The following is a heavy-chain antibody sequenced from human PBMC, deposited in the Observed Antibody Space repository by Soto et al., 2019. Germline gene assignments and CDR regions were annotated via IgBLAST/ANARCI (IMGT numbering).Heavy chain of an antibody. J-gene: IGHJ4*02. CDR2: INSDGSST. CDR3: VRTSLVVAAATREDY. D-gene: IGHD2-15*01. CDR1: GFTFSSYW. Sequence: EVQLVESGGGLVQPGGSLRLSCAASGFTFSSYWMHWVRQAPGKGLVWVSRINSDGSSTSYADSVKGRFTISRDNAKNPLYLQMNSLRAEETAVYYCVRTSLVVAAATREDYWGQGTLVTVSS. V-gene: IGHV3-74*01.